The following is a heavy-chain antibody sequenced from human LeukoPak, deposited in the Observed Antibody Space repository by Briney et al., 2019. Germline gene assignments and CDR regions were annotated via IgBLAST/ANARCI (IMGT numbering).Heavy chain of an antibody. J-gene: IGHJ4*02. CDR1: SGSITSGLYY. V-gene: IGHV4-39*07. D-gene: IGHD3-16*01. CDR2: LSYSGRN. Sequence: PSETLSLTCIVSSGSITSGLYYWGWVRQPPGKGLEWLGSLSYSGRNDSNPSLKSRLTISGDTSKNHFSLRLSSVTAADAAVYYCVRESPLGSWGSFLFDSWGQGALVTVSS. CDR3: VRESPLGSWGSFLFDS.